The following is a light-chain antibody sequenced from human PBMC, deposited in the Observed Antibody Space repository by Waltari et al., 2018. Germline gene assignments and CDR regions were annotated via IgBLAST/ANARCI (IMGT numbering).Light chain of an antibody. Sequence: EIVLTQFPGTLSLSPGERATLSCRASQSVSSSYVAWYQQKPGQAPRLLMYGTSSRATGIPDRISGSGSGTDFTLTISRVEPEDFAVYYCQQYGSLITFGQGTRLEIK. J-gene: IGKJ5*01. CDR1: QSVSSSY. V-gene: IGKV3-20*01. CDR2: GTS. CDR3: QQYGSLIT.